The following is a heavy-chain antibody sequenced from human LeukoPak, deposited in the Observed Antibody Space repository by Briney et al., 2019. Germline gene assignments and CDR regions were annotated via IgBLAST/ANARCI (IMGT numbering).Heavy chain of an antibody. CDR1: GGSISNYY. V-gene: IGHV4-59*08. Sequence: SETLPLTCTVSGGSISNYYWSWIRQPPGKGLEWIGNIYYSGSPNYNPSLKSRVTISVDTSKNQFSLKLSSVTAADTAVYYCARKGTYGGYFDHWGQGTLVTVSS. J-gene: IGHJ4*02. CDR3: ARKGTYGGYFDH. D-gene: IGHD4-23*01. CDR2: IYYSGSP.